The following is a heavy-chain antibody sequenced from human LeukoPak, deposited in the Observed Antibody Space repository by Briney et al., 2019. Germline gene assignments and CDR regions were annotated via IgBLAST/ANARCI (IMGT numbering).Heavy chain of an antibody. CDR2: ITGRGENT. CDR1: GFTFSNYG. CDR3: AKAPVTTCRGAYCYPFDY. V-gene: IGHV3-23*01. Sequence: GGSLRLSCAASGFTFSNYGMNWVRQAPGKGLEWVSGITGRGENTYYADSVKGRFTIPRDSSKNTLFLQMNRLRPEDAAVYYCAKAPVTTCRGAYCYPFDYWGQGTLVTVSS. J-gene: IGHJ4*02. D-gene: IGHD2-21*01.